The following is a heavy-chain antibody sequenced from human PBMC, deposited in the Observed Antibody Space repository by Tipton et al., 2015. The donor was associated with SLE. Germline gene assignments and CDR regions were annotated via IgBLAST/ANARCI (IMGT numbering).Heavy chain of an antibody. Sequence: QLVQSGSEVKKPGASVKVSCKASGYTFTSYGISWVRQAPGQGLEWMGWISAYNGNTNYAQKLQGRVTMTTDTSTSTAYMELRSLRSYDTAVYYCARWSSGYNYGYYGMDVWGQVKTVTVSS. D-gene: IGHD3-22*01. J-gene: IGHJ6*02. CDR2: ISAYNGNT. V-gene: IGHV1-18*01. CDR3: ARWSSGYNYGYYGMDV. CDR1: GYTFTSYG.